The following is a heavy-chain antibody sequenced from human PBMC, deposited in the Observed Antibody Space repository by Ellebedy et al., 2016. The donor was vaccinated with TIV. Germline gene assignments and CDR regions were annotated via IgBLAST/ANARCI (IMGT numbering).Heavy chain of an antibody. CDR1: GYSFTSYW. CDR3: ARTALTGTTVRWFAP. J-gene: IGHJ5*02. Sequence: PGGSLRLSCKGSGYSFTSYWIGWVRQMPGKGLEWMGIISPGDSDTRYSPSFHGQVTISADKSISTAYLQWSSLKASDTAMYYCARTALTGTTVRWFAPWGQGTLVTVSS. CDR2: ISPGDSDT. V-gene: IGHV5-51*01. D-gene: IGHD1-7*01.